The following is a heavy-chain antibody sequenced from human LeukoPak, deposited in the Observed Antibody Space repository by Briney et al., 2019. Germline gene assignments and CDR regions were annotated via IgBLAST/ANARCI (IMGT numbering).Heavy chain of an antibody. D-gene: IGHD1-26*01. J-gene: IGHJ4*02. Sequence: GGSLRLSCAASGFTFSSYTMNWVRQAPGKGLEWVSSISSSSSYIYYADSVKGRFTISRDNAKNSLYPQMNSLRAEDTAVYYCARDLWGGVGATGYWGQGTLVTVSS. CDR1: GFTFSSYT. V-gene: IGHV3-21*01. CDR2: ISSSSSYI. CDR3: ARDLWGGVGATGY.